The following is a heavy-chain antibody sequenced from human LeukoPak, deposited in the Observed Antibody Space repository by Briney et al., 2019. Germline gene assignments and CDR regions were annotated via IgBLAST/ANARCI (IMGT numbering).Heavy chain of an antibody. J-gene: IGHJ6*02. V-gene: IGHV1-18*01. CDR3: ATHFIAVSNYYGMDV. Sequence: GASVKVSCKASGYTFTSYGISWVRQAPGQGLEWMGWISTDSGDTTYAHNLQGGVTMTTDTFTSTAYMELRSLRSDDTAVYYCATHFIAVSNYYGMDVWGQGTTVTVSS. D-gene: IGHD6-19*01. CDR1: GYTFTSYG. CDR2: ISTDSGDT.